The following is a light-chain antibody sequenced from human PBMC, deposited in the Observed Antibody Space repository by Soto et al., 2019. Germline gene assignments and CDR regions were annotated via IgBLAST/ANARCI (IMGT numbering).Light chain of an antibody. V-gene: IGLV2-14*01. CDR3: SSYTTSSTVL. CDR2: DVS. J-gene: IGLJ2*01. Sequence: QSALAQPASVSGSPGQSITISCTGTSSDVGGYNYVSWYQQHPGKAPKLMIYDVSNRPLGVSNRFSGSKSGNTASLTISGLQAEDEADYYCSSYTTSSTVLFGGGTKVTVL. CDR1: SSDVGGYNY.